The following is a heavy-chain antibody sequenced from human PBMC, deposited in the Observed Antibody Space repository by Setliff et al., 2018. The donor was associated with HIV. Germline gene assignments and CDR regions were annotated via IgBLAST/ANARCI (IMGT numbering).Heavy chain of an antibody. CDR2: IYHTGIT. CDR3: ARLSGGMVPNY. Sequence: PSETLSLTCAVSGYSIRSGYYWGWIRQPPGKGLEWIGSIYHTGITYDNPSLKSRVTISVDTSTNQISLRLSSVTAADTAVYYCARLSGGMVPNYWGQGTLVTVSS. CDR1: GYSIRSGYY. J-gene: IGHJ4*02. D-gene: IGHD3-10*01. V-gene: IGHV4-38-2*01.